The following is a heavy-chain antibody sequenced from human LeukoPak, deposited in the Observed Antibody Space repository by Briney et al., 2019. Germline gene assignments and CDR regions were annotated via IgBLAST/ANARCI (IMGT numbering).Heavy chain of an antibody. Sequence: GGSLRLSCAASGFTVSSTYMSWVRQAPGKGLEWVSVIYSGGTTYYADSVKGRFTISRDNARNSLYLQMNSLRAEDTALYYCARIAMAGIGDGFDIWGQGTMVTVSS. CDR2: IYSGGTT. D-gene: IGHD6-19*01. V-gene: IGHV3-53*01. J-gene: IGHJ3*02. CDR1: GFTVSSTY. CDR3: ARIAMAGIGDGFDI.